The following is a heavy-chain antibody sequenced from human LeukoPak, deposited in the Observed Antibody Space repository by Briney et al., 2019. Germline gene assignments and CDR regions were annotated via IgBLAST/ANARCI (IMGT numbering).Heavy chain of an antibody. CDR2: ISPSGAST. CDR3: VRDYLGESGAGGP. Sequence: GGSLRLSCTGSGFTFSSYTMNWVRQAPGKGLEWVSSISPSGASTFHAESVKGRFTISRDNAKRSLYFQLNALGGDDTAVYYCVRDYLGESGAGGPWGQGTLVTVSS. V-gene: IGHV3-21*01. CDR1: GFTFSSYT. D-gene: IGHD3-10*01. J-gene: IGHJ5*02.